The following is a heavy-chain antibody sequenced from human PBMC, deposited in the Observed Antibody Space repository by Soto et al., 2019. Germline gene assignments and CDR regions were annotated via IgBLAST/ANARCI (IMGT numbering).Heavy chain of an antibody. CDR1: GFTFSSYS. J-gene: IGHJ5*02. D-gene: IGHD6-19*01. CDR2: ISSSSSNI. Sequence: EVQLVESGGGLVQPGGSLRLSCAASGFTFSSYSMNWVRQAPGKGLEWVSYISSSSSNIYYADSVKGRFTISRDNAKNSLYRQRNGLRAEDTAVYYCARDGGQWLNWFDPWGQGTLVTVSS. CDR3: ARDGGQWLNWFDP. V-gene: IGHV3-48*01.